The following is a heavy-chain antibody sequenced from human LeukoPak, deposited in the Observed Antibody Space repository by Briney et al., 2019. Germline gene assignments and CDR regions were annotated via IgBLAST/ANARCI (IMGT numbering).Heavy chain of an antibody. CDR1: GFTFNTYG. V-gene: IGHV3-21*01. J-gene: IGHJ3*02. CDR2: ISGSSSYI. CDR3: ARTRLGEWLVGNAFDI. Sequence: GGSLRHSCAASGFTFNTYGMSWVRQAPGKGLEWVSSISGSSSYIYYADSVKGRFTISRHNAKNSLYLQMSSLRAEDTAVYYCARTRLGEWLVGNAFDIWGQGTMVTVSS. D-gene: IGHD6-19*01.